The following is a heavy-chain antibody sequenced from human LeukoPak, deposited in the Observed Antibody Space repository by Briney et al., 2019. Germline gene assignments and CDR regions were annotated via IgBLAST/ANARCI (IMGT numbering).Heavy chain of an antibody. V-gene: IGHV5-51*01. D-gene: IGHD2-15*01. CDR1: GYSFTSYW. J-gene: IGHJ4*02. CDR3: ARRLCSGGSCYSAYYFDC. Sequence: NLGESLKISCKGSGYSFTSYWIGWVRQMPGKGLEWMGIIYPGDSDTTYSPSFQGQVTISADKSISTAYLQWSSLKASDTAMYYCARRLCSGGSCYSAYYFDCWGQGTLVTVSS. CDR2: IYPGDSDT.